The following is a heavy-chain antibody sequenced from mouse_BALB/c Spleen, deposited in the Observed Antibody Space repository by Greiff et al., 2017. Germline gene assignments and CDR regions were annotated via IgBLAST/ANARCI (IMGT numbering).Heavy chain of an antibody. CDR1: GFTFSSYT. CDR3: TRDRGALRYYFDY. J-gene: IGHJ2*01. CDR2: ISSGGSYT. V-gene: IGHV5-6-4*01. Sequence: EVQVVESGGGLVKPGGSLKLSCEASGFTFSSYTMSWVRQTPEKRLEWVATISSGGSYTYYPDSVKGRFTISRDNAKNTLYLQMSSLKSEDTAMYYCTRDRGALRYYFDYWGQGTTLTVSS.